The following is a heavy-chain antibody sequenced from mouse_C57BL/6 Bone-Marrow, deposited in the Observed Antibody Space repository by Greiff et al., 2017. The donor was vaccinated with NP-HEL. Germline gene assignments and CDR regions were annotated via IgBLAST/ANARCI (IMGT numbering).Heavy chain of an antibody. CDR3: ARALHGNLFDY. CDR1: GFTFSDYY. V-gene: IGHV5-16*01. J-gene: IGHJ2*01. Sequence: EVQLVESEGGLVQPGSSMKLSCTASGFTFSDYYMAWVRQVPEKGLEWVANINYDGSSTYYLDSLKSRFIISRDNAKNILYLQMSSLKSEDTATYYCARALHGNLFDYWGQGTTLTVSS. D-gene: IGHD2-1*01. CDR2: INYDGSST.